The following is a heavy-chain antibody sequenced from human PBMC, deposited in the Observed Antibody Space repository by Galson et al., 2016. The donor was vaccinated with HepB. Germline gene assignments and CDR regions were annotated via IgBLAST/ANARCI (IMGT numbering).Heavy chain of an antibody. J-gene: IGHJ4*02. CDR2: VHPGDSET. D-gene: IGHD6-19*01. CDR3: ARQTDGSGWYYLY. Sequence: QSGAEVKKPGDSLKISCKASGYSFTNYWIGWVRQMSGRGLEWMGIVHPGDSETTYSPSFQGRVTISADKSISTAYLQWSSLEASDTAMYYCARQTDGSGWYYLYWGQGTLVTVSS. V-gene: IGHV5-51*01. CDR1: GYSFTNYW.